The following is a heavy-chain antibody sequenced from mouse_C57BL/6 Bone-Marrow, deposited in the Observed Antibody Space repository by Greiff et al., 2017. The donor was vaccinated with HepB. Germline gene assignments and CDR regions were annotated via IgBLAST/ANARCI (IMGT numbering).Heavy chain of an antibody. CDR2: ISDGGSYT. Sequence: EVQLVESGGGLVKPGGSLKLSCAASGFTFSSYAMSWVRQTPEKRLEWVATISDGGSYTYYPDNVKGRFTISRDNAKNNLYLQMSHLKSEDTAMYYCARELRSLDFDYWGQGTTLTVSS. D-gene: IGHD1-1*01. CDR3: ARELRSLDFDY. J-gene: IGHJ2*01. V-gene: IGHV5-4*01. CDR1: GFTFSSYA.